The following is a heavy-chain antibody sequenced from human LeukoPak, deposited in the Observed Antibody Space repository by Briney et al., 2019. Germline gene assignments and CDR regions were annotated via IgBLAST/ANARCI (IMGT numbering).Heavy chain of an antibody. J-gene: IGHJ4*02. CDR2: IKQDGSDK. Sequence: GGSLRLSCAASGFTLSTHWMSWVRQAPGKGLEWVANIKQDGSDKYYVDSVKGRFTISRDNAKNSLFLQMNSLRAEGTAVYYCARVRCSSNSCFPDYWGQGTLVTVSS. CDR1: GFTLSTHW. CDR3: ARVRCSSNSCFPDY. D-gene: IGHD2-2*01. V-gene: IGHV3-7*01.